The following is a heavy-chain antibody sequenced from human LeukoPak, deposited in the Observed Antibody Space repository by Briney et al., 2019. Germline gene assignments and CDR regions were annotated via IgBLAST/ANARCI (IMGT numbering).Heavy chain of an antibody. V-gene: IGHV4-34*01. D-gene: IGHD2-15*01. J-gene: IGHJ6*04. CDR1: GGFFSGYY. CDR2: INHSGST. Sequence: SETLSLTCAVYGGFFSGYYWSWIRQPPGKGLEWIGEINHSGSTNYNPSLKSRVTIPVDTSKNQFSLKLSSVTAADTAVYYCAGLGYCSGGSCYSHSRYYYGMDVWGKGTTVTVSS. CDR3: AGLGYCSGGSCYSHSRYYYGMDV.